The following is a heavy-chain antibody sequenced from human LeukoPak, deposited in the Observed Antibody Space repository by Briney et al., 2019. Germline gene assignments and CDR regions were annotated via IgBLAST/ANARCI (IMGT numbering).Heavy chain of an antibody. V-gene: IGHV4-34*01. CDR3: ARGRPFNSGMDV. J-gene: IGHJ6*02. CDR1: GGSFSGYY. Sequence: SETLSLTCAVYGGSFSGYYWSWIRQPPGKGPEWIGEINHSGSTNYNPSLKSRVTISVDTSKNQFSLKLSSVTAADTAVYYCARGRPFNSGMDVWGQGTTVTVSS. CDR2: INHSGST.